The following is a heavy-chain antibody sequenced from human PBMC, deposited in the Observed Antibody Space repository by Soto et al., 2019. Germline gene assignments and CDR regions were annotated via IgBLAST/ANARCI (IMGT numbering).Heavy chain of an antibody. CDR2: TYYSSKCYN. Sequence: SQTLSLTCAISVDSVSSNTAAWNWIRQSPSRGLEWLGSTYYSSKCYNDYAVSVKSRITINPDTSKNQFSLQLNSVTPEDTAVYYCARGRYDFWSGYHPDYYYGMDVWGQGTTVTVSS. J-gene: IGHJ6*02. CDR3: ARGRYDFWSGYHPDYYYGMDV. CDR1: VDSVSSNTAA. V-gene: IGHV6-1*01. D-gene: IGHD3-3*01.